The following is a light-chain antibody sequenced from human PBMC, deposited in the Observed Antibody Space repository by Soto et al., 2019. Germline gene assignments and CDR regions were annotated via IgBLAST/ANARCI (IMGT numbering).Light chain of an antibody. V-gene: IGLV2-23*03. CDR2: EGS. Sequence: QSVLTQPASVSGSPGQSITISCTGTSSDVGSYNLVSWYRQHPGKAPKLMIYEGSKRPSGVSNRFSGSKSGNTASLTISGLQAEDEADYYCCSYAGSSTFEVFGGGTKLTVL. CDR3: CSYAGSSTFEV. CDR1: SSDVGSYNL. J-gene: IGLJ2*01.